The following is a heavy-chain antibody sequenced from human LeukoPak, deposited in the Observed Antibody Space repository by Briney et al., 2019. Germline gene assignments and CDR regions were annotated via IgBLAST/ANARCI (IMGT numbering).Heavy chain of an antibody. V-gene: IGHV3-74*01. CDR3: ARELEPWYYYYGMDV. Sequence: GGSLRLSCAASRFTFSSYWMHWVRQALGKGLVWVSRINSDGSSTSYADSVKGRFTISRDNAKNTLYLQMNSLRAEDTAVYYCARELEPWYYYYGMDVWGQGTTVTVSS. CDR1: RFTFSSYW. J-gene: IGHJ6*02. D-gene: IGHD1-1*01. CDR2: INSDGSST.